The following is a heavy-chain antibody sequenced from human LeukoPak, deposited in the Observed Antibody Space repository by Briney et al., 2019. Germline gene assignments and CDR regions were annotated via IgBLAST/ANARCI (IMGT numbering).Heavy chain of an antibody. CDR1: GFTFSSYA. CDR3: ARGSRQWLVPNWYFDL. D-gene: IGHD6-19*01. V-gene: IGHV3-23*01. Sequence: GGSLRLSCAASGFTFSSYAMSWVRQAPGKGLEWVSAISGSGGSTYYADSVKGRFTISRDNAKNTLYLQMNSLRAEDTAVYYCARGSRQWLVPNWYFDLWGRGTLVTVSS. CDR2: ISGSGGST. J-gene: IGHJ2*01.